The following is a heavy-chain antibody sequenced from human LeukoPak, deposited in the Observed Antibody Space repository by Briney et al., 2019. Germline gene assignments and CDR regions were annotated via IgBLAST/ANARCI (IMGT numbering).Heavy chain of an antibody. Sequence: PSETLSLTCTVSGGSISSGGYYWSWIRQPPGKGLEWIGYIYHSGSTYYNPSLKSRVTMSVDRSKNQFSLKLSSVTAADTAVYYCARGKRTAYYFDYWGQGTLVTVSS. CDR2: IYHSGST. J-gene: IGHJ4*02. CDR3: ARGKRTAYYFDY. V-gene: IGHV4-30-2*01. D-gene: IGHD2-21*02. CDR1: GGSISSGGYY.